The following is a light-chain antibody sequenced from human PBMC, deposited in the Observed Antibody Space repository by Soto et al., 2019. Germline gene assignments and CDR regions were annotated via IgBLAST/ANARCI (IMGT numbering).Light chain of an antibody. Sequence: QSVLTQPASVFGSPGQSITSSCTGTSSVVVIYAYVAGNQQPPGKPPNLISYDVNNGPPGVLSRFSGSKSGNTAPLPISGLKIEDGADYYCCAYSPGGTHVLGTGTKVTVL. J-gene: IGLJ1*01. CDR3: CAYSPGGTHV. V-gene: IGLV2-14*03. CDR1: SSVVVIYAY. CDR2: DVN.